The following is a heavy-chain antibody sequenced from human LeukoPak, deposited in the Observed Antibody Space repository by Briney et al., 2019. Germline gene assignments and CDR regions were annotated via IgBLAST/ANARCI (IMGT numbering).Heavy chain of an antibody. CDR3: ARGPLLRFLEWLYYYYGMDV. D-gene: IGHD3-3*01. J-gene: IGHJ6*02. V-gene: IGHV1-69*13. CDR1: GGTFSSYA. CDR2: IIPIFGTA. Sequence: SVKVSCKASGGTFSSYAISWVRQAPGQGLEWMGGIIPIFGTANYAQKFQGRVTITADESTSTAYMELSSLRSEDTAVYYCARGPLLRFLEWLYYYYGMDVWGQGTTVTVSS.